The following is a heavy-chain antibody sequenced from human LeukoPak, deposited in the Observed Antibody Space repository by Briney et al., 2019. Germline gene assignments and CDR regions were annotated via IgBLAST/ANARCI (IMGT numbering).Heavy chain of an antibody. CDR1: GFTFSSYA. CDR3: ARDDCSSTSCYVGYYYGMDV. J-gene: IGHJ6*02. Sequence: PGGSLRLSCAASGFTFSSYAMHWVRRAPGKGLEWVAVISYDGSNKYYADSVKGRFTISRDNSKNTLYLQMNSLRAEDTAVYYCARDDCSSTSCYVGYYYGMDVWGQGTTVTVSS. V-gene: IGHV3-30-3*01. CDR2: ISYDGSNK. D-gene: IGHD2-2*01.